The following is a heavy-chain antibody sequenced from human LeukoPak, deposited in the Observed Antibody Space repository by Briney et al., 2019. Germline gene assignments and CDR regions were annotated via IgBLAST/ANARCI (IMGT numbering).Heavy chain of an antibody. Sequence: PGGSLRLSCAASGFTFSSYGMSWVRQAPGKGLEWVSAISGSGGSTYYADSVKGRFTISRDNAKNSLYLQMNSLRAEDTAVYYCARDTSSSSFDYWGQGTLVTVSS. CDR2: ISGSGGST. J-gene: IGHJ4*02. CDR1: GFTFSSYG. V-gene: IGHV3-23*01. D-gene: IGHD6-6*01. CDR3: ARDTSSSSFDY.